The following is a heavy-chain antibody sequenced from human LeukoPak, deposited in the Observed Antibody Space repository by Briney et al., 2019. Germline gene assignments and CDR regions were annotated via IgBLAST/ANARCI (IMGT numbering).Heavy chain of an antibody. CDR1: GGSINTYY. J-gene: IGHJ5*02. V-gene: IGHV4-4*07. CDR2: IYSTGIT. CDR3: ARPQSGLGWFDP. Sequence: SETLSLTCTVSGGSINTYYWSWIRQPAGKGLEGIGRIYSTGITTYNPSLKGRVTMSVDTSKNQFSLKLSSVTAADTAVYYCARPQSGLGWFDPWGQGILVTVSS.